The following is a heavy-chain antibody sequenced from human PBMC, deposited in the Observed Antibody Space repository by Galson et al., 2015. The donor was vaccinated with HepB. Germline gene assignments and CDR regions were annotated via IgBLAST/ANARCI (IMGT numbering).Heavy chain of an antibody. CDR2: IYPGGSDT. D-gene: IGHD3-3*01. V-gene: IGHV5-51*01. CDR1: GYNFADYW. J-gene: IGHJ4*02. Sequence: QSGAEVKKPGESLKISCKVSGYNFADYWIGWVRQVPGKGLEWMGIIYPGGSDTRYSPSFQGQVTISVDKSISTAYQQWTSLKASDTAMYHCARQRFFDYWGQGTLVTVSS. CDR3: ARQRFFDY.